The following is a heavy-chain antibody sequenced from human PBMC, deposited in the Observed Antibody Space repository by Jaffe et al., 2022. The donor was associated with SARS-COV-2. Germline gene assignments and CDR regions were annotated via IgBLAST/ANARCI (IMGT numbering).Heavy chain of an antibody. D-gene: IGHD4-17*01. CDR3: ARDPTHYGDYILWYYYYYMDV. J-gene: IGHJ6*03. Sequence: QVQLVESGGGVVQPGRSLRLSCAASGFTFSSYAMHWVRQAPGKGLEWVAVISYDGSNKYYADSVKGRFTISRDNSKNTLYLQMNSLRAEDTAVYYCARDPTHYGDYILWYYYYYMDVWGKGTTVTVSS. V-gene: IGHV3-30*04. CDR2: ISYDGSNK. CDR1: GFTFSSYA.